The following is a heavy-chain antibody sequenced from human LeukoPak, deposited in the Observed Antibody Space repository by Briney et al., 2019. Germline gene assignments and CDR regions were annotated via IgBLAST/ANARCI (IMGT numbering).Heavy chain of an antibody. CDR3: ARQTTYYDFWSGYQKNIFDY. V-gene: IGHV4-39*07. Sequence: PSETLSLTCTVSGGSISSSSYYWGWIRQPPGKGLEWIGSIYYSGSTYYNPSLKSRVTISVDTSKNQFSLKLSSVTAADTAVYYCARQTTYYDFWSGYQKNIFDYWGQGTLVTVSS. J-gene: IGHJ4*02. D-gene: IGHD3-3*01. CDR1: GGSISSSSYY. CDR2: IYYSGST.